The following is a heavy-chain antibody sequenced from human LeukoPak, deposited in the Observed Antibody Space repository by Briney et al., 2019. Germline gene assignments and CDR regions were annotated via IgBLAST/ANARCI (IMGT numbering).Heavy chain of an antibody. CDR1: GYTFTSYG. J-gene: IGHJ4*02. CDR3: ARGVGYYDILTGYYRESYSDY. Sequence: ASVKVSCKASGYTFTSYGISWVRQAPGQGLEWMGWISAYNGNTNYAQKLQGRVTTTTDTSTSTAYMELRSLRSDDTAVYYCARGVGYYDILTGYYRESYSDYWGQGTLVTVSS. CDR2: ISAYNGNT. V-gene: IGHV1-18*04. D-gene: IGHD3-9*01.